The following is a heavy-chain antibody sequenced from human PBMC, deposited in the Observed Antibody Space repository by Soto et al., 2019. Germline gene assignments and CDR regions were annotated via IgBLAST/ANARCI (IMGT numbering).Heavy chain of an antibody. CDR3: ARPSTGAKWDDAYAAFDF. Sequence: QVQLQESGSGLVRPSQTLSLTCAVSGGSVSSGGYSWNWIRQSPGKGLECIGHIFHSGNTYYNPSLKRPVTIPLAKSQNQFSLNLTSASAADPAVYFCARPSTGAKWDDAYAAFDFWGPGTLVTVSS. CDR2: IFHSGNT. D-gene: IGHD1-1*01. CDR1: GGSVSSGGYS. J-gene: IGHJ3*01. V-gene: IGHV4-30-2*06.